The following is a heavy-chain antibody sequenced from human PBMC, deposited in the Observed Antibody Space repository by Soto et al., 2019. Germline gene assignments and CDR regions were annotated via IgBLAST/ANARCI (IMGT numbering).Heavy chain of an antibody. CDR1: GYSFTSYW. CDR3: ASKYCSGGSCYSHDAFDI. V-gene: IGHV5-51*01. D-gene: IGHD2-15*01. J-gene: IGHJ3*02. CDR2: IYPGDSDT. Sequence: GESLKISCKGSGYSFTSYWIGWVRQMPGKGLEWMGIIYPGDSDTRYSPSFQGQVTISADKSISTAYLQWSSLKASDTAMYYCASKYCSGGSCYSHDAFDIWGQGTMVTVSS.